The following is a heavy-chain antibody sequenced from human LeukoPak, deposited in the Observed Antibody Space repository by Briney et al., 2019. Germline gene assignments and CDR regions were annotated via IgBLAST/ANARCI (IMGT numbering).Heavy chain of an antibody. CDR3: AQLSWNPYYFDY. CDR1: GFTFISYA. V-gene: IGHV3-23*01. Sequence: GLCLRLSCAASGFTFISYAMSWVRQVPGKGLECVSAISGNGPSTYYADSVKGRFTISRYNSRNTLYLEMNNLGADDTAVYFCAQLSWNPYYFDYWGQGTLVT. CDR2: ISGNGPST. D-gene: IGHD1-1*01. J-gene: IGHJ4*02.